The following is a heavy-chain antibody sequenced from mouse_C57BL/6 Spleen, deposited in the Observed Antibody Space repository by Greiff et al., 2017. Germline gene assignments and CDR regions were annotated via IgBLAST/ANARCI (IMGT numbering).Heavy chain of an antibody. D-gene: IGHD1-1*01. J-gene: IGHJ1*03. CDR3: ARGYGISNWYFDV. CDR1: GYTFTDYY. V-gene: IGHV1-26*01. Sequence: VQLQQSGPELVKPGASVKISCKASGYTFTDYYMNWVKQSHGKSLEWIGDINPNNGGTSYNQKFKGKATLTVDKSSSTAYMELRSLTSEDSAVYYCARGYGISNWYFDVWGTGTTVTVSS. CDR2: INPNNGGT.